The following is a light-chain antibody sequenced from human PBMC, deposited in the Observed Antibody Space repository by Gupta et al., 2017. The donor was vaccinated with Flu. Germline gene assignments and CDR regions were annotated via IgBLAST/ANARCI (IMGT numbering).Light chain of an antibody. Sequence: DIVMTQSPDSLAVSLGERATINCKSSQSVLYSSNNKNNLAWYQQKPGQPPKLLIYWASSRESGVPDRFSGSGSGTDFTLTISSLQAEDVAVYYCQQDDSSPLTFGGGTKVVIK. V-gene: IGKV4-1*01. J-gene: IGKJ4*01. CDR2: WAS. CDR3: QQDDSSPLT. CDR1: QSVLYSSNNKNN.